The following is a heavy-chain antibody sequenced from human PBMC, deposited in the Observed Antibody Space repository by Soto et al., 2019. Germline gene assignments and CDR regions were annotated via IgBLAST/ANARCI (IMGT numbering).Heavy chain of an antibody. D-gene: IGHD2-2*01. J-gene: IGHJ6*02. CDR1: GFTFSNFG. Sequence: QVQLVDSGGGVVQPGSSLRLSCAASGFTFSNFGMHWVRQAPGKGLEWVALIWHDGSNKYYADSVKGRFTISRDNSKNTVYLQMNSLRAEDTAVYYCARDTIVVVPAAATHTGYYGMDVWGQGTTVTVAS. CDR2: IWHDGSNK. V-gene: IGHV3-33*01. CDR3: ARDTIVVVPAAATHTGYYGMDV.